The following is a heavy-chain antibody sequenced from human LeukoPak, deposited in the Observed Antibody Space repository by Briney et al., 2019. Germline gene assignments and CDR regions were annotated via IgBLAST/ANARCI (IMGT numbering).Heavy chain of an antibody. J-gene: IGHJ6*03. CDR2: MNPNSGNT. V-gene: IGHV1-8*03. CDR3: ARAGYSSSTWYYYMDV. Sequence: ASVKVSCKAPGYTFTSYDINWVRQATGQGLEWMGWMNPNSGNTGYAQKFQGRVTITRNTSISTAYMELSSLRSEDTAVYYCARAGYSSSTWYYYMDVWGKGTTVTVSS. D-gene: IGHD6-13*01. CDR1: GYTFTSYD.